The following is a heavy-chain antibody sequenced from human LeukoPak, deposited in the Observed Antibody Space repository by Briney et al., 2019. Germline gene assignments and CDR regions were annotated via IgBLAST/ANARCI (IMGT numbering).Heavy chain of an antibody. CDR1: GGSFSGYY. Sequence: SETLSLTCAVCGGSFSGYYWSWIRQPPGKGLEWIGYVYYTGSTSYSPSLSSRLTISIDLSKTQFSLEMHSVTAADTAVYFCARGSGDGFDYWGQGSLVTVSS. CDR2: VYYTGST. J-gene: IGHJ4*02. V-gene: IGHV4-59*01. D-gene: IGHD3-10*01. CDR3: ARGSGDGFDY.